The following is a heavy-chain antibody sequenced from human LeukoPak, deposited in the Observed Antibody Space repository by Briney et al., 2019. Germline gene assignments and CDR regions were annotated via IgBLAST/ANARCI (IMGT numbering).Heavy chain of an antibody. D-gene: IGHD2-8*01. CDR2: INHSGSA. CDR3: ARHSGGVYDFDY. J-gene: IGHJ4*02. Sequence: SKTLSLSCAVYGGSFSDYYWTWIRQPPGKGLEWIGDINHSGSANYNPSLKSRVTISVDTSKNQFSLKLSSVTAADTAVYYCARHSGGVYDFDYWGQGTLVTVSS. CDR1: GGSFSDYY. V-gene: IGHV4-34*01.